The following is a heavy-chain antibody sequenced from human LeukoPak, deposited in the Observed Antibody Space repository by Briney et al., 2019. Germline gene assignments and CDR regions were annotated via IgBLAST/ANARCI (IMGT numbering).Heavy chain of an antibody. V-gene: IGHV4-4*07. CDR3: ARGPTTVTRAFDY. CDR1: GGSFSIYY. Sequence: SETLSLTCTVSGGSFSIYYWSWMRPPPGGGLGWIGHIYNSGNTNYNPSLTSRDTMSVDTSKNQFSLKLSSVTAADTAVYYCARGPTTVTRAFDYWGQGTLVTVSS. CDR2: IYNSGNT. D-gene: IGHD4-17*01. J-gene: IGHJ4*02.